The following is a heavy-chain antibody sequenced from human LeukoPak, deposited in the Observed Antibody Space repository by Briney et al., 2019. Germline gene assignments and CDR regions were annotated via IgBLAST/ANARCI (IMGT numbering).Heavy chain of an antibody. D-gene: IGHD1-7*01. CDR3: ARARERELRGRLDY. Sequence: GGSLRLSCAASGFTFSGDPMHWVRQAPGKGLEWVAVISYDGTNKYYTDSVKGRFTISRDNSKNTLYLQMNSLRAEDTAVYYCARARERELRGRLDYWGQGTLVTVSS. CDR2: ISYDGTNK. J-gene: IGHJ4*02. CDR1: GFTFSGDP. V-gene: IGHV3-30-3*01.